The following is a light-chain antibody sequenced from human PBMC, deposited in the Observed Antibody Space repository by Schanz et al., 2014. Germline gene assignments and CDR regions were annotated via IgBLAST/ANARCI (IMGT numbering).Light chain of an antibody. CDR3: ASWDDSLKGGV. CDR1: TSTFRRNT. V-gene: IGLV1-44*01. Sequence: QSVLTQPPSASGTPGQRVTISCSGSTSTFRRNTVRWYQQLPGTAPKLLIHGNDRRPSGVPARFSGSKSDTSASLAISGLQSEDEADYHCASWDDSLKGGVFGGGTKLTVL. CDR2: GND. J-gene: IGLJ2*01.